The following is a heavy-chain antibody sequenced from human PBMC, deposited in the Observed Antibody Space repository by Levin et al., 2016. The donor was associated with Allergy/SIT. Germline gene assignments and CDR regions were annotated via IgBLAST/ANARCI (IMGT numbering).Heavy chain of an antibody. J-gene: IGHJ5*02. Sequence: SQTLSLTCAISGDRVSSNSVAWNWIRQSPSRGLEWLGRTYYRSKWYNDYAVSVKSRISINPDTSKNQVSLQLNSVTPDDTAVYYCARVRDSSYFANWFDPWGQGTLVTVFS. V-gene: IGHV6-1*01. CDR3: ARVRDSSYFANWFDP. CDR2: TYYRSKWYN. CDR1: GDRVSSNSVA. D-gene: IGHD6-13*01.